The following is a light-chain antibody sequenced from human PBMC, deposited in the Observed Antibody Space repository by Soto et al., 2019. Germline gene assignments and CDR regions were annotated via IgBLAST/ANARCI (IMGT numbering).Light chain of an antibody. Sequence: QSVLTQPASVSGSPGQSITISCTGTSSDVGRSNFVSWYQQYPGKVPRVTIYEVTKRPPGVSNRFSGSKSGNTAFLTISGLQAEDEADYFCCSDAGSGVYVFGTGTKVTVL. CDR2: EVT. CDR3: CSDAGSGVYV. CDR1: SSDVGRSNF. V-gene: IGLV2-23*02. J-gene: IGLJ1*01.